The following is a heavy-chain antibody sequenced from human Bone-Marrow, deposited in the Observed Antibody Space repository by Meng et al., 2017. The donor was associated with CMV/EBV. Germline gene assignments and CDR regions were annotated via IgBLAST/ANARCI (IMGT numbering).Heavy chain of an antibody. V-gene: IGHV1-8*01. CDR3: ALYYDSSGYYYYFEN. D-gene: IGHD3-22*01. Sequence: ASVKVSCKASGYTFTSYDINWVRQATGQGLEWMGWMNPNSGNTGYAQKFQGRVTMTRNTSISTAYMELRSLRSEDMAVYYCALYYDSSGYYYYFENWGQGTLVTVSS. CDR1: GYTFTSYD. CDR2: MNPNSGNT. J-gene: IGHJ4*02.